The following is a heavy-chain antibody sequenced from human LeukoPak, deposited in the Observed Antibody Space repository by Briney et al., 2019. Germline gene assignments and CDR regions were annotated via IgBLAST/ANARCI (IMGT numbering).Heavy chain of an antibody. CDR1: GGTFSSYA. J-gene: IGHJ4*02. D-gene: IGHD3-22*01. V-gene: IGHV1-69*01. Sequence: SMKVSCKASGGTFSSYAISWVRQAPGQGLEWMGGIIPIFGTANYAQKFQGRVTITADESTSTAYMELSSLRSEDTAVYYCARVGRRYYDSSGYSYDYWGQGTLVTVSS. CDR3: ARVGRRYYDSSGYSYDY. CDR2: IIPIFGTA.